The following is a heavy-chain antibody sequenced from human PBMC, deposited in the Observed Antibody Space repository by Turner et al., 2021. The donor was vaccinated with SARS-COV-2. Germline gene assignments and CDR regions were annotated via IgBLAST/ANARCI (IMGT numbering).Heavy chain of an antibody. CDR2: IYYNGNT. Sequence: LHFQESGPGLAEPSAALSLTCSVSDVSISTSTYYWGWFRQPPGKGLEWIGSIYYNGNTNYNPALEKRVSTTVNDTNNQSSLMLTSLTAAETALYYCATCDFGGGYAFDYWGQGTLVTVSS. CDR3: ATCDFGGGYAFDY. V-gene: IGHV4-39*01. D-gene: IGHD3-16*01. CDR1: DVSISTSTYY. J-gene: IGHJ4*02.